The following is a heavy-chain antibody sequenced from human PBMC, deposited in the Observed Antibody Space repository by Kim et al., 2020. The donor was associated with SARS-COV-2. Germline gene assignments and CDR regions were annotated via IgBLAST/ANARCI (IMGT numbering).Heavy chain of an antibody. J-gene: IGHJ5*02. V-gene: IGHV4-61*01. CDR1: GGSVSSGSYY. CDR2: IYYSGST. Sequence: SETLSLTCTVSGGSVSSGSYYWSWIRQPPGKGLEWIGYIYYSGSTNYNPSLKSRVTISVDTSNNQFSLKLSSVTAADTAVYYCARDTYDFWSGSPSAWFDPWGQGTLVTVSS. CDR3: ARDTYDFWSGSPSAWFDP. D-gene: IGHD3-3*01.